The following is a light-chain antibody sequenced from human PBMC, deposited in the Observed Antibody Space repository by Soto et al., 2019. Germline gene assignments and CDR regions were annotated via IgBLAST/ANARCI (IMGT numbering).Light chain of an antibody. CDR2: GAS. Sequence: EIVMAQSPATLSVSPGERATLSCRASQSINSNLAWNQQMPGQAPRLLIYGASTRATGIPARFSGSGSGTEFTLTFSSLQSEDFAVYSCQQYNNWPRTFGQGTKVEIK. V-gene: IGKV3-15*01. CDR1: QSINSN. CDR3: QQYNNWPRT. J-gene: IGKJ1*01.